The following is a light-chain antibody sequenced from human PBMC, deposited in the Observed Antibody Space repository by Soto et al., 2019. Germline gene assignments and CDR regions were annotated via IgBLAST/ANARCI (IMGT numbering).Light chain of an antibody. Sequence: VLIQSPESLPASMGERRSVRRKCSHIGLYVSNNRNYLAWYQKKPGQPPKLLISWASTRESGVPDRFSGSGSGTGFTLTISSLQAEDVAVYYCHHHYSPPSTFCQGTKVDTK. CDR1: HIGLYVSNNRNY. V-gene: IGKV4-1*01. J-gene: IGKJ1*01. CDR3: HHHYSPPST. CDR2: WAS.